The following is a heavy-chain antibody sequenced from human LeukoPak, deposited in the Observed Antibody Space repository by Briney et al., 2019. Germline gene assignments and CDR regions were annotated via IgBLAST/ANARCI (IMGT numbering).Heavy chain of an antibody. Sequence: GGSLRLSCAASGFTFSSYWMSWVRQAPGKGLEWVANIKQDGSEKYYVDSVRGRFTISRDNAKNSLYLQMNSLRAEDTAVYYCARDSYSSSSFVLDVWGKGTTVTVSS. CDR3: ARDSYSSSSFVLDV. J-gene: IGHJ6*04. CDR1: GFTFSSYW. D-gene: IGHD6-6*01. V-gene: IGHV3-7*01. CDR2: IKQDGSEK.